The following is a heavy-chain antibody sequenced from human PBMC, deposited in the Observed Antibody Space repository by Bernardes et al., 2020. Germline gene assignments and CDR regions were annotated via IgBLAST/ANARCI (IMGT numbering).Heavy chain of an antibody. D-gene: IGHD3-3*01. V-gene: IGHV5-10-1*01. Sequence: ESLKISCKDSGYTFSSYWITWVRQMPGKGLEWMGRIDPSDSYTNYNPSFQVHVTISADKSISTAYLQWSSLKASDTAMYYCARSGSSSSYNFDYWGQGTLVTVSS. CDR1: GYTFSSYW. CDR2: IDPSDSYT. CDR3: ARSGSSSSYNFDY. J-gene: IGHJ4*02.